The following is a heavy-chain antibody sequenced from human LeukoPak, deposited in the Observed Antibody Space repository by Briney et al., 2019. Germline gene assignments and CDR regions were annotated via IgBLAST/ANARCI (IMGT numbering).Heavy chain of an antibody. CDR2: INPSGGST. V-gene: IGHV1-46*01. D-gene: IGHD6-19*01. CDR1: GYTFTSYY. J-gene: IGHJ1*01. CDR3: ATDPLSVAKYFQH. Sequence: GASVKVSCKASGYTFTSYYMHWVRQAPGQGLEWMGIINPSGGSTSYAQKFQGRVTMTRDTSTSTVYMELSSLRSEDTAVYYCATDPLSVAKYFQHWGQGTLVTVSS.